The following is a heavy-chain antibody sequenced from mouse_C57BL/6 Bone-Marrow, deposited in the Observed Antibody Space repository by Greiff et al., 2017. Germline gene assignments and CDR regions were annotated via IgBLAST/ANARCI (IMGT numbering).Heavy chain of an antibody. J-gene: IGHJ4*01. CDR3: ARKGDYYGNYEDAMDY. CDR1: GFSLTSYG. CDR2: IWRGGST. V-gene: IGHV2-2*01. D-gene: IGHD2-1*01. Sequence: QVQLQQSGPGLVQPSQSLSITCTVSGFSLTSYGVHWVRQSPGKGLEWLGVIWRGGSTDYNAAFISRLSISKDNSKSQVFFKMNSLQADDTAIYYCARKGDYYGNYEDAMDYWGQGTSVTVSS.